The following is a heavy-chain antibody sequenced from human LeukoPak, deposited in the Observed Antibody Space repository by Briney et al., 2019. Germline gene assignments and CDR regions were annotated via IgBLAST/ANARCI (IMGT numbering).Heavy chain of an antibody. CDR3: ARDPGYYGMDV. CDR1: GFTFSSYS. J-gene: IGHJ6*02. CDR2: ISSSSTI. Sequence: SGGSLRLSCAASGFTFSSYSVNWVRQAPGKGLEWVSYISSSSTIYYADSVKGRFTISRDNAKNSLYLQMNSLRDEDTAVYYCARDPGYYGMDVWGQGTTVTVSS. D-gene: IGHD3-10*01. V-gene: IGHV3-48*02.